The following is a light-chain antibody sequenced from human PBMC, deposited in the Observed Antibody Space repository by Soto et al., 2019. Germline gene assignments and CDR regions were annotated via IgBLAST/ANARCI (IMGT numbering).Light chain of an antibody. CDR3: QQYDNWPWT. J-gene: IGKJ1*01. CDR2: GAS. CDR1: QSISGT. V-gene: IGKV3-15*01. Sequence: IVMTQPPATLSVSPGGRATLSCRASQSISGTLACYQQKPGQAPRLIIYGASTRAAGFPARFSGSGSGTDFTPTISSLQSEDFAVYYCQQYDNWPWTFGQGTKVDIK.